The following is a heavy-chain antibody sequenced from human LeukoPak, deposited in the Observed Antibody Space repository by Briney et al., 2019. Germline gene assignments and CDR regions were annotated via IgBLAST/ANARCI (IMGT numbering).Heavy chain of an antibody. D-gene: IGHD4-23*01. CDR2: IRSDGGDK. Sequence: PGGSLRISCAASGFTFSSYGMYWVRQAPGKGLEGVTFIRSDGGDKYYADSVKGRFTIFRDNSKNTVYLQMNSLRAEDTAVYYCAKEGIYGGHSGTSPPFDYWGQGTLVTVSS. J-gene: IGHJ4*02. CDR3: AKEGIYGGHSGTSPPFDY. V-gene: IGHV3-30*02. CDR1: GFTFSSYG.